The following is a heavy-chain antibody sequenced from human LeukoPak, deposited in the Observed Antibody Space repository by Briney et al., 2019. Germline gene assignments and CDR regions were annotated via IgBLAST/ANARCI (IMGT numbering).Heavy chain of an antibody. D-gene: IGHD2-2*01. CDR2: INTDGSDT. Sequence: GGSLRLSCAGSGFTFSNYWLHWVRQAPGQELGWVSRINTDGSDTSYADSGKGRFTISRDNAKNTLYLEMSCLRAEDTAVYYCARVESGPCSKTRCRNIYWWGQGTLVTVSS. CDR1: GFTFSNYW. J-gene: IGHJ4*02. V-gene: IGHV3-74*01. CDR3: ARVESGPCSKTRCRNIYW.